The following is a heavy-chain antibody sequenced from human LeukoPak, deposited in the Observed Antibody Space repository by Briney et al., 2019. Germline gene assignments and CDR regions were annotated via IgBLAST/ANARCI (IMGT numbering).Heavy chain of an antibody. Sequence: GGSLRLSCAASGFTVSSYGMHWVRQAPGKGLEWVAFIRYDGSNKYYADSVKGRFTISRDNSKNTLYLQMNSLRAEDTAVYYCARDIGSSGSFGYFDYWGQGTLVTVSS. J-gene: IGHJ4*02. CDR3: ARDIGSSGSFGYFDY. CDR2: IRYDGSNK. CDR1: GFTVSSYG. V-gene: IGHV3-30*02. D-gene: IGHD1-26*01.